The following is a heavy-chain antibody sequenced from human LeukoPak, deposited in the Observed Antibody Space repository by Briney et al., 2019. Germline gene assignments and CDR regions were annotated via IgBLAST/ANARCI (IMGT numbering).Heavy chain of an antibody. CDR3: ARVSSSWYQDWYFDL. CDR2: IYYSGST. J-gene: IGHJ2*01. D-gene: IGHD6-13*01. V-gene: IGHV4-59*12. Sequence: SETLSLTCTVSGGSISSYYWSWIRQPPGKGLEWIGYIYYSGSTSYNPSLKSRVTISVDTSKNQFSLKLSSVTAADTAVYYCARVSSSWYQDWYFDLWGRGTLVTVSS. CDR1: GGSISSYY.